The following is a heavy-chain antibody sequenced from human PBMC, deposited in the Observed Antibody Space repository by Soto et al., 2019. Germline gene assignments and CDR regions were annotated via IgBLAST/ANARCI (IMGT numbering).Heavy chain of an antibody. CDR3: ARDTSRYTYGSFYFDH. V-gene: IGHV3-48*02. Sequence: LRLSCAASGFTFSDYAVNWVRQAPGRGLEWISFISYTGATTHYADSVRGRFTISRDNANNSLYLEMNSLRDEDTAVYFCARDTSRYTYGSFYFDHWGQGALVTVSS. D-gene: IGHD5-18*01. J-gene: IGHJ4*02. CDR2: ISYTGATT. CDR1: GFTFSDYA.